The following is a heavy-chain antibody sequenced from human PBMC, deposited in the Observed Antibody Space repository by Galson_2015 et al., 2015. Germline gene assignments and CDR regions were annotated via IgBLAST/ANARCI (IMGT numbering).Heavy chain of an antibody. CDR2: IKQDGSEK. CDR3: ARVPGYSSSWHYYYYGMDV. J-gene: IGHJ6*02. D-gene: IGHD6-13*01. V-gene: IGHV3-7*01. Sequence: SLRLSCAASGFTFSSYWMSWVRQAPGKGLEWVANIKQDGSEKYYVDSVKGRFTISRDNAKNSLYLQMNSLRAEDTAVYYCARVPGYSSSWHYYYYGMDVWGQGTTVTVSS. CDR1: GFTFSSYW.